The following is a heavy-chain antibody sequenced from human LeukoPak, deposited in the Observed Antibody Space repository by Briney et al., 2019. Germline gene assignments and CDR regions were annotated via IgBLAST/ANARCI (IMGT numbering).Heavy chain of an antibody. CDR2: IIPSGHNA. J-gene: IGHJ4*02. Sequence: GGSLSLSCAASGFTFSSYAMHWLRQAPGKGLEWVSGIIPSGHNAYYADSVRGRFTISRDNSRNTLYLQMNSLRAEDTAVYYCAKDDRWLQFCCWGQGTLVTVSA. CDR1: GFTFSSYA. CDR3: AKDDRWLQFCC. V-gene: IGHV3-23*01. D-gene: IGHD5-24*01.